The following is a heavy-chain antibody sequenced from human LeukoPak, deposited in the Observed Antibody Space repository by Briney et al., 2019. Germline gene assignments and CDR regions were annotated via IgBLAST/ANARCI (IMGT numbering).Heavy chain of an antibody. Sequence: GGSLRLSCVASGFTFRSYWMSWFRQAPGKGLEWVANTKQDGSEKNYVDSVKGRFTISRDNAKNSLYLQMNSLRAEDTAVYYCAKTPTRYYDSSGYYYFDFWGQGTLVTVSS. CDR1: GFTFRSYW. CDR3: AKTPTRYYDSSGYYYFDF. D-gene: IGHD3-22*01. CDR2: TKQDGSEK. J-gene: IGHJ4*02. V-gene: IGHV3-7*05.